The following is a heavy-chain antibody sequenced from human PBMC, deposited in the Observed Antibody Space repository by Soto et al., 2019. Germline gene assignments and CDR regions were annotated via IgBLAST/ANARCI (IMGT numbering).Heavy chain of an antibody. CDR1: GFTFSGSA. Sequence: EVQLVESGGGLVQPGGSLKLSCAASGFTFSGSAMHWVRQASGKGLEWVGRIRSKANSYATAYAASVKGRFTISRDDSKNTAYLQMNSLKTEDTAVYYCTTTYYYGSGSYFRVDYWGQGTLVTVCS. CDR2: IRSKANSYAT. V-gene: IGHV3-73*01. J-gene: IGHJ4*02. D-gene: IGHD3-10*01. CDR3: TTTYYYGSGSYFRVDY.